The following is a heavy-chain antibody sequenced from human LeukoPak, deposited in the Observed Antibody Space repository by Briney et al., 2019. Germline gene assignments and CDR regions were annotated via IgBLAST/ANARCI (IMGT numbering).Heavy chain of an antibody. D-gene: IGHD2-8*02. V-gene: IGHV3-53*01. CDR3: ARALRSGPPPADY. CDR2: IYSGGST. CDR1: GFTVSSNY. Sequence: GGSLRLSCAASGFTVSSNYMSWVRQAPGKGLEWVSVIYSGGSTYYADSVKGRFTISRNNSKNTLYLQMNSLRAEDTAVYYCARALRSGPPPADYWGQGTLVTVSS. J-gene: IGHJ4*02.